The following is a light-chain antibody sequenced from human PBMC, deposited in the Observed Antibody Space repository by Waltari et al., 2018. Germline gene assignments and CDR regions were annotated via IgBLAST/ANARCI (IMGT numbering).Light chain of an antibody. V-gene: IGLV2-14*03. CDR3: SSRTSSITEV. CDR1: SSDVGGHDY. CDR2: DLY. Sequence: QSALTQPASVSASPGQSITISCTGTSSDVGGHDYVSCYQHYPGKAAKLLIYDLYKRPSGVSNRFSGSKSGNTASLTISGLQAEDEADYYCSSRTSSITEVFGGGTKLTVL. J-gene: IGLJ2*01.